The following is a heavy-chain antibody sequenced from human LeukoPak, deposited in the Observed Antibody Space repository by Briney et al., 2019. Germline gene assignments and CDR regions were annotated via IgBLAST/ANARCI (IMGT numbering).Heavy chain of an antibody. V-gene: IGHV3-15*01. J-gene: IGHJ4*02. Sequence: GGSLRLSCAASGFTFSSYAITWVRQAPGKGLEWVGRIKSKTDGGTTDYAAPVKGRFTISRDDSRNTLSLQMNSLKTEDTAVYYCTTITMIREHEDYWGQGTLVTVSS. CDR1: GFTFSSYA. CDR2: IKSKTDGGTT. CDR3: TTITMIREHEDY. D-gene: IGHD3-10*01.